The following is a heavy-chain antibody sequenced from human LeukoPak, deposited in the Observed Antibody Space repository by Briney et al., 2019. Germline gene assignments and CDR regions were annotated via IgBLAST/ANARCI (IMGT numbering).Heavy chain of an antibody. CDR3: AKEVRGYSYADY. J-gene: IGHJ4*02. Sequence: GGSLRLSCAASGFTVSSNYMSWVRQAPGKGLEWVSVIYYGDSTYYADSVKGRFTISRDNSKNTLYLQMNSLRAEDTAVYYCAKEVRGYSYADYWGQGTLVTVSS. D-gene: IGHD5-18*01. CDR1: GFTVSSNY. V-gene: IGHV3-53*01. CDR2: IYYGDST.